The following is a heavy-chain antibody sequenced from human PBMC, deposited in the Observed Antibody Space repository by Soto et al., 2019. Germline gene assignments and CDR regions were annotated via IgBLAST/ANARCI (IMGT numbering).Heavy chain of an antibody. V-gene: IGHV4-31*03. Sequence: NPSETLSLTCTVSGGSISSGGYYWSWIRQHPGKGLEWIGYIYYSGSTYYNPSLKSRVTISVDTSKNQFSLKLSSVTAADTAVYYCATSYYYDSSGYLDYWGQGTLVTVSS. CDR2: IYYSGST. J-gene: IGHJ4*02. CDR3: ATSYYYDSSGYLDY. CDR1: GGSISSGGYY. D-gene: IGHD3-22*01.